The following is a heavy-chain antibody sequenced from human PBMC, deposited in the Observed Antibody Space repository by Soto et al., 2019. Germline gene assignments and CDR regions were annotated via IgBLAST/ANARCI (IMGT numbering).Heavy chain of an antibody. Sequence: VELVESGGGLVQPGGSLTLACAASGLNYKSYEMNWVRQAPGKGLEWISYISVSGRTIYYADSVQGRVNISRDNAKNLVFLQMNSLRAEDTAVYHCARRAPIYYDALTGYEEAGMDVWGQGTTVTVS. D-gene: IGHD3-9*01. CDR1: GLNYKSYE. CDR2: ISVSGRTI. J-gene: IGHJ6*02. V-gene: IGHV3-48*03. CDR3: ARRAPIYYDALTGYEEAGMDV.